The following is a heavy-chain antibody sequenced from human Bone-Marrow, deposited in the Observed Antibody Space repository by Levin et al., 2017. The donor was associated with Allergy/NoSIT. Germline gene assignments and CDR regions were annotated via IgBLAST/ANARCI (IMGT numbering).Heavy chain of an antibody. D-gene: IGHD3-3*01. CDR1: GFTFNRYW. CDR3: ARHLSYHFWSGYLY. V-gene: IGHV3-7*01. J-gene: IGHJ4*02. CDR2: IKQDGSEK. Sequence: SGGSLRLSCAASGFTFNRYWMTWVRQAPGKGLEWVANIKQDGSEKYYVDSVKGRFTISRDNAKNSLYLQMNSLRAEDTAVYYCARHLSYHFWSGYLYWGQGSQVTVST.